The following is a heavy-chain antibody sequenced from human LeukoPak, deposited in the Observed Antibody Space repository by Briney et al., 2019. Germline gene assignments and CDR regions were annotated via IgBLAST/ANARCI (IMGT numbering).Heavy chain of an antibody. D-gene: IGHD2-21*02. CDR2: ISNSGRNT. V-gene: IGHV3-23*01. Sequence: PGGSLTLSCAASGFTFSSYTMSWVRQAPRKGLEWVSTISNSGRNTFYTDSVKGRFTISRDNSKNTLYLQMNSLRAGDTAVYSCARARGYCAADCSRYAFDYWGQGTLVTVSS. J-gene: IGHJ4*02. CDR1: GFTFSSYT. CDR3: ARARGYCAADCSRYAFDY.